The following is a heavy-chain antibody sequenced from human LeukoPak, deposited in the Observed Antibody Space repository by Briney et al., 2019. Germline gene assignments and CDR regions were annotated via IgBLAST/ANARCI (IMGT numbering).Heavy chain of an antibody. CDR1: GGSISSGGYY. D-gene: IGHD3-22*01. Sequence: SETLSLTCTVSGGSISSGGYYWRWIRQHPGKGLEWIGYIYYSGSTYYNPSLKSRVTISVDTSKNQFSLKLSSVTAADTAVYYCARLDYYDSSGYYRHAEYFQHWGQGTLVTVSS. CDR2: IYYSGST. V-gene: IGHV4-31*03. J-gene: IGHJ1*01. CDR3: ARLDYYDSSGYYRHAEYFQH.